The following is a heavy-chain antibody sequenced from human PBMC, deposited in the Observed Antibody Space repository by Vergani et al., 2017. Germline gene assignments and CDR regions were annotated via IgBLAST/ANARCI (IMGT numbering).Heavy chain of an antibody. V-gene: IGHV7-4-1*02. CDR2: INTNSGNP. J-gene: IGHJ6*02. Sequence: QVQLLQSGSELKKPGASVRISCEASGYTFTNYPLIWVRQAPGQGLEFIGWINTNSGNPTYAPGFTGRFVFSLDTSVSTAYLQISGLKAEDSAVYYCARGRQWRLTEYLYGMDVWGQGTTVTVSS. D-gene: IGHD6-19*01. CDR1: GYTFTNYP. CDR3: ARGRQWRLTEYLYGMDV.